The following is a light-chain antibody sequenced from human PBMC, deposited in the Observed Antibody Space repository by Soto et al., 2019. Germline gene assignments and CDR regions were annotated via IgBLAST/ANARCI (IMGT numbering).Light chain of an antibody. CDR3: QQYNNWPIT. CDR2: GAS. Sequence: EIVMTQSPATLSVSPGERATLSCRASQSVNINLAWYQQKPGQAPRLLIQGASTRATGTPARFSGSGSGTEFTLTISSLQSEDFAVYYCQQYNNWPITFGQGTRLEI. J-gene: IGKJ5*01. CDR1: QSVNIN. V-gene: IGKV3-15*01.